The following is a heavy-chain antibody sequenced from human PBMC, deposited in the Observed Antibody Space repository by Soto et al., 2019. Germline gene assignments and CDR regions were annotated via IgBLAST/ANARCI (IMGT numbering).Heavy chain of an antibody. CDR1: GYSFTNYA. CDR3: VKDRILMIRGVLLIHY. V-gene: IGHV1-3*01. CDR2: LNADNGNT. Sequence: QVQLVQSGAEVKKPGASVKVSCKASGYSFTNYALHWVRQAPGQRFEGMGWLNADNGNTKYSQKFQGRFTITRDTPASTVYMELNSLRSEDTAIYYCVKDRILMIRGVLLIHYWGQGTLVTVSS. J-gene: IGHJ4*02. D-gene: IGHD3-10*01.